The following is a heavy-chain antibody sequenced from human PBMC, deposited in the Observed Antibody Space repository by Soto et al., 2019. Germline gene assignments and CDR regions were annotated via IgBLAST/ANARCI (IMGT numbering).Heavy chain of an antibody. CDR1: GFTVNSNY. V-gene: IGHV3-66*01. J-gene: IGHJ4*02. Sequence: EVQLVESGGGLVQPGGSLRLSCEASGFTVNSNYMSWVRQAPGKGLEWVAVIHTGGVTYYADYVKGRFIISRDNSKNTLYLQMSSLRAEDTAVYYCAREKGTGDWDNFFHYWGQGTLVTVSS. D-gene: IGHD3-3*01. CDR3: AREKGTGDWDNFFHY. CDR2: IHTGGVT.